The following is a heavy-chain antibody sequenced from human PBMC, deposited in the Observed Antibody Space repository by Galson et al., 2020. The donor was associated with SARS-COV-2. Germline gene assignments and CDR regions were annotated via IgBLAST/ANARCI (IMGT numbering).Heavy chain of an antibody. Sequence: TGGSLSLSCAASGFTFSSYGMHWVRQAPGKGLEWVAVISYDGSNKYYADSVKGRFTISRDNSKNTLYLQMNSLRAEDTAVYYCAKDRGRDGYNAADYWGQGTLVTVSS. CDR3: AKDRGRDGYNAADY. D-gene: IGHD5-12*01. CDR1: GFTFSSYG. V-gene: IGHV3-30*18. CDR2: ISYDGSNK. J-gene: IGHJ4*02.